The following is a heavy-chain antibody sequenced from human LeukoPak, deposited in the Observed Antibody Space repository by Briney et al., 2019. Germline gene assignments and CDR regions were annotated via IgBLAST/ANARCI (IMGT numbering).Heavy chain of an antibody. J-gene: IGHJ4*02. CDR2: IGTAGDT. D-gene: IGHD3-3*01. CDR1: GFTFSSYD. Sequence: GGSLRLSCAASGFTFSSYDMHWVRQATGKGLEWVSAIGTAGDTYYPGSVKGRFTISRENAKNPLYLQMNSLRAGDTAVYYCARGTWSGYLKYFDYWGQGTLVTVSS. V-gene: IGHV3-13*01. CDR3: ARGTWSGYLKYFDY.